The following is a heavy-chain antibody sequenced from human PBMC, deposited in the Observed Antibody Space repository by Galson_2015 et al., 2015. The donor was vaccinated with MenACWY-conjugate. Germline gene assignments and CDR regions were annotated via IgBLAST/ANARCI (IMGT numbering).Heavy chain of an antibody. CDR1: GYAFTSYG. CDR2: ISGYNGNT. CDR3: ARDYDRGGAWVDY. D-gene: IGHD3-10*02. J-gene: IGHJ4*02. Sequence: SVKVSCKALGYAFTSYGFSWVRQAPGQGLEWMGWISGYNGNTKYTQKFQGRFTLTKDTSTSTAYMELRGLRSDDTAVYYCARDYDRGGAWVDYWGQGTLVTVSS. V-gene: IGHV1-18*01.